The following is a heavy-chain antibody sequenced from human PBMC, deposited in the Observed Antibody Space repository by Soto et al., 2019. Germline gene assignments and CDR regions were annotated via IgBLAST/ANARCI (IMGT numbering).Heavy chain of an antibody. V-gene: IGHV4-34*01. CDR2: INHSGST. D-gene: IGHD3-3*01. CDR3: ARRVLGVVQSYYFYYYMDV. CDR1: GGSFSGNF. J-gene: IGHJ6*03. Sequence: SETLSLTCAVYGGSFSGNFWSWIRQSPGKGLVWVGEINHSGSTNYNPSLKNRVTISVDTSKNQFSLTLSSVTAADTAVYYCARRVLGVVQSYYFYYYMDVWGKGTTVTVSS.